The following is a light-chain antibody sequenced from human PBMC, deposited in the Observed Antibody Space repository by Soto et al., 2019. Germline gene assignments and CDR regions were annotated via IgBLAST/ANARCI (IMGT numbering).Light chain of an antibody. CDR3: QQYNESPLT. V-gene: IGKV3-15*01. J-gene: IGKJ4*01. CDR2: DAS. CDR1: QRVRSN. Sequence: EIVMTQSPATLSVSPGERATLSSRARQRVRSNLAWYQQITGQAPRILIYDASTGDTGIPARFSGIWSGTEFTLPVSSLQSEDFQVYYCQQYNESPLTFGGGTKVDIK.